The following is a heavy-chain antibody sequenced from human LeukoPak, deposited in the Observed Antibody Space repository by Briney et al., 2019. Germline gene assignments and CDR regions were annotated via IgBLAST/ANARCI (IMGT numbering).Heavy chain of an antibody. CDR1: GFTFSDYY. CDR2: ISSSGSTI. J-gene: IGHJ4*02. D-gene: IGHD3-22*01. V-gene: IGHV3-11*04. Sequence: GGSLRLSCAASGFTFSDYYMSWIRQAPGKGLEWVSYISSSGSTIYYADSVKGRFTISRDNAKNLLYLQINSLRAEDTAIYYCARRGQYDSSGYDYWGQGTLVTVSS. CDR3: ARRGQYDSSGYDY.